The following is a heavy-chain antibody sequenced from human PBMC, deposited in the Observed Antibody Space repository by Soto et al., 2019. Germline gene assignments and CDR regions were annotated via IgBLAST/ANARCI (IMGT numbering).Heavy chain of an antibody. CDR3: ARDRRGHTLHDY. CDR1: GGSISSYY. CDR2: IYYSGST. V-gene: IGHV4-59*01. J-gene: IGHJ4*02. D-gene: IGHD3-10*01. Sequence: PSETLSLTCTVSGGSISSYYCSGIRQPPGKGLEWIGYIYYSGSTNYNPSLKSRITISVDTSKNQFSLKLSSVTAADTAVYYCARDRRGHTLHDYWGQGTLVSVSS.